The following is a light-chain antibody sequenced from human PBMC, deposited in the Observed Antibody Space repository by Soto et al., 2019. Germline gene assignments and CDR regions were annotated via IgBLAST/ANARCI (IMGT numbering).Light chain of an antibody. CDR3: LQDYNYPIT. CDR2: AAS. V-gene: IGKV1-6*01. J-gene: IGKJ5*01. Sequence: AIQITQSPSSLSASVGDRVTITCRASQGIRNDLGWYQQKPGKAPKLLIYAASSLQSGVPSRFRGSGSGTDFTLPISRLQPEDFETYYCLQDYNYPITFGQGTRLEIK. CDR1: QGIRND.